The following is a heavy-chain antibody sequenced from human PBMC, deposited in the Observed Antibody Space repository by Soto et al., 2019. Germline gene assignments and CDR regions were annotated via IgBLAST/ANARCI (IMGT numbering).Heavy chain of an antibody. CDR3: ARELGYDILTGYYNNVEGAFDI. Sequence: QVQLVQSGAEVKKPGSSVKVSCKASGGTFSSYAISWVRQAPGQGLEWMGGIIPIFGTANYAQKFQGRVTITADESTSTAYMELSSLRSEDTAVYYCARELGYDILTGYYNNVEGAFDIWGQGTMFTVSS. CDR1: GGTFSSYA. CDR2: IIPIFGTA. V-gene: IGHV1-69*01. J-gene: IGHJ3*02. D-gene: IGHD3-9*01.